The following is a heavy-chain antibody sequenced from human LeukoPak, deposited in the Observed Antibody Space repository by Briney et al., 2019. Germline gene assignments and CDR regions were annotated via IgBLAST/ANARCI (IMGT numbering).Heavy chain of an antibody. J-gene: IGHJ4*02. CDR1: GFTFSSYG. D-gene: IGHD3-10*01. V-gene: IGHV3-30*02. Sequence: GGSLRLSCAASGFTFSSYGMHWVRQAPGKGLEWVALIRYDGSNMYYADSVKGRFTISRDNSKNTLYLQMNRLRAEDTAVYYCARDGFRGPDSWGQGTLVTASS. CDR2: IRYDGSNM. CDR3: ARDGFRGPDS.